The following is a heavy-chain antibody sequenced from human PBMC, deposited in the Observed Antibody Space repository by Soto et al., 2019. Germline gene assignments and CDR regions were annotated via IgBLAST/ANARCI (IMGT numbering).Heavy chain of an antibody. J-gene: IGHJ5*02. D-gene: IGHD3-10*01. CDR1: GYTFTSYY. V-gene: IGHV1-46*01. Sequence: SSVKVSCKTSGYTFTSYYIHWVRQAPGQGLEWMGIINPSSGSTSYAQRFQGRVTMTRDTSTSTVYMDMSSLGSEDTALYYCARDNPVMYGSWSVIWFDPWGQGTRVTVSS. CDR2: INPSSGST. CDR3: ARDNPVMYGSWSVIWFDP.